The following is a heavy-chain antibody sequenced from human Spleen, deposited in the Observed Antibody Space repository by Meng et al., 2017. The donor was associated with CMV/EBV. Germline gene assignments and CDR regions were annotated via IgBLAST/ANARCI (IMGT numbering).Heavy chain of an antibody. CDR2: FYHNGST. V-gene: IGHV4-38-2*02. D-gene: IGHD3/OR15-3a*01. CDR1: GYAINSGYY. Sequence: GSRRLSCSVSGYAINSGYYWGWIRQPPGKGLEWIGSFYHNGSTYYNPSLKSRVTISVDTSKNQFSLNLSSVTAADTAVYYCARDNRGFYSDFWTGFKDLYYCYGLDVWGLGTTVTVSS. J-gene: IGHJ6*02. CDR3: ARDNRGFYSDFWTGFKDLYYCYGLDV.